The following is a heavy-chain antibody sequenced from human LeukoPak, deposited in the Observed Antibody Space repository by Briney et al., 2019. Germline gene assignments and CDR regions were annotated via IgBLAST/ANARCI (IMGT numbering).Heavy chain of an antibody. V-gene: IGHV3-23*01. CDR3: VKDMEYYYDSSDYSPYYSYYMDV. CDR1: GFTFSSHA. CDR2: ISGRGGNT. Sequence: GGSLRLSCAASGFTFSSHAMSWVRQAPGKGLAGVSAISGRGGNTYYADSVKGRFTISRDNSKKTLYLQMNRLRDEDTAIYYCVKDMEYYYDSSDYSPYYSYYMDVWGKGTTVTVSS. J-gene: IGHJ6*03. D-gene: IGHD3-22*01.